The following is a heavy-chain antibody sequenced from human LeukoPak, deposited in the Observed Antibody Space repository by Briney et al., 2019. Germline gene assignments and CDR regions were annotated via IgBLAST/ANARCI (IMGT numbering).Heavy chain of an antibody. Sequence: PGGSLRLSCAASGFTFSSYAMSWVRQAPGKGLEWVSGISGSGGNTYYADSVKGRFTISRDNSKNTLYLQVNSLRAEDTAVYYCATGGRGSFTYHYWGQGTLVTVSS. D-gene: IGHD1-26*01. V-gene: IGHV3-23*01. CDR3: ATGGRGSFTYHY. J-gene: IGHJ4*02. CDR1: GFTFSSYA. CDR2: ISGSGGNT.